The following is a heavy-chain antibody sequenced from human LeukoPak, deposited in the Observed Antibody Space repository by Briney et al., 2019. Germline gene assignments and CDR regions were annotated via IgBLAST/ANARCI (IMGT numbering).Heavy chain of an antibody. J-gene: IGHJ4*02. Sequence: GGSLRLSCTASGFTFSDYAMSWFRQAPGKGLEWVGFIRNKAYGGTAEYAASVKGRFTISRDDSKTIAYLQMDSLKTEDTAVYYCTREKRYFDWFQADYWGQGTLVTVSS. CDR3: TREKRYFDWFQADY. CDR2: IRNKAYGGTA. CDR1: GFTFSDYA. D-gene: IGHD3-9*01. V-gene: IGHV3-49*03.